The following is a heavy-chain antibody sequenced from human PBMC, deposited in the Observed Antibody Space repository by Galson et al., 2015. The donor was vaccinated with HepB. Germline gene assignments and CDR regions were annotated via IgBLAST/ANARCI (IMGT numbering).Heavy chain of an antibody. CDR3: ARALGSTWYIDAFDI. CDR2: IYYSGSA. J-gene: IGHJ3*02. V-gene: IGHV4-59*08. Sequence: SETLSLTCTVSGGSIRSYHWSWIRQPPGKGLEWIGYIYYSGSANYNPSLKGRVTISVDTSKNQFSLKLSSVTAADTAVYYCARALGSTWYIDAFDIWGQGTMVTVSS. D-gene: IGHD6-13*01. CDR1: GGSIRSYH.